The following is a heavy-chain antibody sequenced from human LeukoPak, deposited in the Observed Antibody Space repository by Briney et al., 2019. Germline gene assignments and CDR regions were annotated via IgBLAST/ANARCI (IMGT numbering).Heavy chain of an antibody. CDR1: GFTFSSYA. CDR3: AKPPSGNTEFDY. Sequence: KAGCSLRLSCAASGFTFSSYAMNWVSQAPGKELDWVSAISGSGGSTYYADSVKGRFTISRDNSKNTLYLQMNSLRAEDTAVYYCAKPPSGNTEFDYWGQGTLVTVSS. J-gene: IGHJ4*02. D-gene: IGHD1-26*01. V-gene: IGHV3-23*01. CDR2: ISGSGGST.